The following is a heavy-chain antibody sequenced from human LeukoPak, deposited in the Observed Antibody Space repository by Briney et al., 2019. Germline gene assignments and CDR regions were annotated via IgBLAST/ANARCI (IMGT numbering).Heavy chain of an antibody. CDR1: GFSLSAST. V-gene: IGHV3-73*01. CDR3: TSPITIFGVVAKNY. D-gene: IGHD3-3*01. J-gene: IGHJ4*02. CDR2: IRTKTNNYAT. Sequence: GGSLRLSCAAPGFSLSASTMHWVRQASGKGLEWVGRIRTKTNNYATVYAASVKGRFTISRDDSKNTVYLQMNSLKTEDTAVYYCTSPITIFGVVAKNYWGQGTLVTVSP.